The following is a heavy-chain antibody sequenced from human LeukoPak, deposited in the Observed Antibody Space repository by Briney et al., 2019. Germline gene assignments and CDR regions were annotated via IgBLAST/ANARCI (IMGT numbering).Heavy chain of an antibody. D-gene: IGHD2-21*02. V-gene: IGHV4-39*01. CDR1: GGSISSGGYY. CDR3: ARQVTVGSFFDY. CDR2: IYYSGST. J-gene: IGHJ4*02. Sequence: SETLSLTCTVSGGSISSGGYYWGWIRQPPGKGLEWIGSIYYSGSTYYNPSLKSRVTISVDTSKNQFSLKLSSVTAADTAVYYCARQVTVGSFFDYWGQGTLVTVSS.